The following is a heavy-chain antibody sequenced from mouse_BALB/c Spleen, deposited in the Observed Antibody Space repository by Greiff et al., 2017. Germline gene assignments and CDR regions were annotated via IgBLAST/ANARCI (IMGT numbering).Heavy chain of an antibody. J-gene: IGHJ4*01. Sequence: EVKLMESGPDLVKPSQSLSLTCTVTGYSITSGYSWHWIRQFPGNKLEWMGYIHYSGSTNYNPSLKSRISITRDTSKNQFFLQLNSVTTEDTATYYCARGVIYYDYDGYAMDYWGQGTSVTVSS. CDR2: IHYSGST. D-gene: IGHD2-4*01. V-gene: IGHV3-1*02. CDR3: ARGVIYYDYDGYAMDY. CDR1: GYSITSGYS.